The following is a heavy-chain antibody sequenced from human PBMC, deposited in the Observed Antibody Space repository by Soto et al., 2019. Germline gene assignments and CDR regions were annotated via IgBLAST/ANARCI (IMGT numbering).Heavy chain of an antibody. CDR1: GYTFTSYG. CDR2: ISAYNGNT. Sequence: QVQLVQSGAEVKKPGASVKVSCKASGYTFTSYGISWVRQAPGQGLEWMGWISAYNGNTNYAQKLQGRVTMTTDTSTSTAYLELRSLGSDGTAVYYCARDHTKHTVTAFDYYGMDVWGQGTTVTVSS. D-gene: IGHD4-4*01. J-gene: IGHJ6*02. CDR3: ARDHTKHTVTAFDYYGMDV. V-gene: IGHV1-18*01.